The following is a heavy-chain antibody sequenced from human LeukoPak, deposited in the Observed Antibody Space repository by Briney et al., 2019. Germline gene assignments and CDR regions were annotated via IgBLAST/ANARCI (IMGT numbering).Heavy chain of an antibody. CDR3: AGVGEFLRSPYYYMDV. D-gene: IGHD3-3*01. J-gene: IGHJ6*03. CDR1: GFTFSSYW. Sequence: PGGSLRLSCAASGFTFSSYWMTWVRQTPGKGLEWVANIKQDGIEIYYVDSVKGRFTISRDNAKNSLYMQMNSLRAEDTAVYYCAGVGEFLRSPYYYMDVWGTGTTVTVSS. V-gene: IGHV3-7*01. CDR2: IKQDGIEI.